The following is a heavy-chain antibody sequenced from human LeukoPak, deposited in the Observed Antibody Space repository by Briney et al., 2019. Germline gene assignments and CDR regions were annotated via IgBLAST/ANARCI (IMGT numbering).Heavy chain of an antibody. V-gene: IGHV4-59*01. CDR3: AKENCISTSCYRYYNYNGMTS. Sequence: SETLSLTCTVSGGSISSYYWSWIRQPPGKGLEWIGYIYYSRSTNYNPSLKSRVTISVDTSKNQFSLKLSSVTAADTAVYYCAKENCISTSCYRYYNYNGMTSGAKGPRSPSP. CDR2: IYYSRST. CDR1: GGSISSYY. D-gene: IGHD2-2*01. J-gene: IGHJ6*02.